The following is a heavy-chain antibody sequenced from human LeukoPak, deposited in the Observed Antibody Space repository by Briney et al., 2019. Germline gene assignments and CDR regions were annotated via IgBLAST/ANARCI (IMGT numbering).Heavy chain of an antibody. V-gene: IGHV4-39*07. Sequence: PSETLSLTCTVSGGSISSSSYYWGWIRQPPGKGLEWIGSIYYSGSTYYNPSLKSRVTISVDTSKNQFSLKLSSVTAADTAVYYCARDDSSGQYQYYFDYWGQGTLVTVSS. J-gene: IGHJ4*02. CDR1: GGSISSSSYY. CDR3: ARDDSSGQYQYYFDY. D-gene: IGHD3-22*01. CDR2: IYYSGST.